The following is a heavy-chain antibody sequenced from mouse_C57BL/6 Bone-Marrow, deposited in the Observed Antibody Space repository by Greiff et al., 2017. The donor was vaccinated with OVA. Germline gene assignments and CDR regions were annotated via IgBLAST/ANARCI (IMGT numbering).Heavy chain of an antibody. CDR2: IYPRSGNT. CDR1: GYTFTSYG. CDR3: ERGNWYFDV. Sequence: QVQLKESGAELARPGASVKLSCKASGYTFTSYGISWVKQRTGQGLEWIGEIYPRSGNTYYNEKFKGKATMTADKSSNTAYMELRSLTPEDSAVYVCERGNWYFDVWGTGTTVTVSS. J-gene: IGHJ1*03. V-gene: IGHV1-81*01.